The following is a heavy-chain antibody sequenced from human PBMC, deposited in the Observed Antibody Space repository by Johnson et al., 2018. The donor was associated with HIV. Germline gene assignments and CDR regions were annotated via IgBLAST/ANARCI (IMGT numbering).Heavy chain of an antibody. J-gene: IGHJ3*02. CDR2: IGSGGNNI. CDR1: GFTFSDYY. D-gene: IGHD6-6*01. Sequence: QEKLVESGGGLVKPGGSLRLSCAASGFTFSDYYMTWIRQAPGKGLEWVSSIGSGGNNIYYADSVKGRFTISRDNAKNSLYLLMNSLRPEDTSIYFCASEVEYSSLGGIWGQGTMVTVSS. V-gene: IGHV3-11*04. CDR3: ASEVEYSSLGGI.